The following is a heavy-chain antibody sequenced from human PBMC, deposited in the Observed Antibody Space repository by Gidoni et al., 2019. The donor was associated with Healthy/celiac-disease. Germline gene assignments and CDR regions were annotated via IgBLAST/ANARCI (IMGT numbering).Heavy chain of an antibody. V-gene: IGHV3-21*01. J-gene: IGHJ5*02. D-gene: IGHD6-13*01. Sequence: EVQLVESGGGLVKPGGSLRLSCAASGFTFSSYSMNWVRQAPGTGLEWVSSIMSSSSYIYYADSGKGRFTISRDNAKNSLYLQMNSLRAEDTAVYYCAGDGSSSCYGEWFDPWGQGTLVTVSS. CDR3: AGDGSSSCYGEWFDP. CDR2: IMSSSSYI. CDR1: GFTFSSYS.